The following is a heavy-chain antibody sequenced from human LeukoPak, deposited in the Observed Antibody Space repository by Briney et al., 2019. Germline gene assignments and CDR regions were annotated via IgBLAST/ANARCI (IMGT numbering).Heavy chain of an antibody. Sequence: SETLSLTCTVSGGSISSYYWSWLRQPPGKGLEWIGYIYYSGSTNYSPSLKSRVTISVDTSKNQFSLKLSSVTAADTAVYYCARGRLDFDYWGQGTLVTVSS. J-gene: IGHJ4*02. CDR3: ARGRLDFDY. V-gene: IGHV4-59*01. CDR2: IYYSGST. CDR1: GGSISSYY.